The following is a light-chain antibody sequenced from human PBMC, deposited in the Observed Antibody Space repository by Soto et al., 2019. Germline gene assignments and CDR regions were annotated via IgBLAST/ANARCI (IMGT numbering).Light chain of an antibody. V-gene: IGKV3D-20*02. J-gene: IGKJ4*01. Sequence: EIVLTQSPGTLSLSPGERATLSCRASQSVSSSYLAWYQQKPGQAPRLLIYDASNRATGVPARFSGSGSGTDFTLTISSLQSEDFAVYYCQQYNNWPLTFGGGTKVDIK. CDR1: QSVSSSY. CDR2: DAS. CDR3: QQYNNWPLT.